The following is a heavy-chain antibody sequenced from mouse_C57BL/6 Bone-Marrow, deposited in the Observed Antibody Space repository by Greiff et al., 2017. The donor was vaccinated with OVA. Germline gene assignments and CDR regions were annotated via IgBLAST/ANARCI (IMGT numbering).Heavy chain of an antibody. J-gene: IGHJ2*01. CDR3: ARATVGRYFDY. CDR2: ISNLAYSI. Sequence: EVKLVESGGGLVQPGGSLKLSCAASGFTFSDYGMAWVRQAPRKGPEWVAFISNLAYSIYYADTVTGRFTISRENAKNTLYLEMSSLRSEDTAMYYCARATVGRYFDYWGQGTTLTVSS. CDR1: GFTFSDYG. V-gene: IGHV5-15*01. D-gene: IGHD1-1*01.